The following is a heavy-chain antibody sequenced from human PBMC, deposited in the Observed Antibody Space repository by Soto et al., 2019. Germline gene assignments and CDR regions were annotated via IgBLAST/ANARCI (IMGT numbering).Heavy chain of an antibody. D-gene: IGHD3-10*01. V-gene: IGHV3-33*01. CDR1: GFTFSSYG. J-gene: IGHJ4*02. Sequence: GGSLRLSCAASGFTFSSYGMHWVRQAPGKGLEWVAVIWYDGSNKYYADSVKGRFTISRDNSKNTLYLQMNSLRAEDTAVYHCARDYYGSGPFDYWGQGTLVTVSS. CDR3: ARDYYGSGPFDY. CDR2: IWYDGSNK.